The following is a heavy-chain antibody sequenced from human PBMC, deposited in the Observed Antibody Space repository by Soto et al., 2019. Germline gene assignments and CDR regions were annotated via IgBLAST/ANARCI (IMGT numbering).Heavy chain of an antibody. Sequence: QVQLVESGGGVVQPGRSLRLSCAASGFTFSSYGMHWVRQAPGKGLEWVAVISYDGSNKYYADSVKGRFTISRDNSQNTVYLQMNSLRAEDTAVYYCAKNREDYSDYKHYYYYYYMDVWGKGTTVTVSS. CDR3: AKNREDYSDYKHYYYYYYMDV. J-gene: IGHJ6*03. V-gene: IGHV3-30*18. D-gene: IGHD4-17*01. CDR2: ISYDGSNK. CDR1: GFTFSSYG.